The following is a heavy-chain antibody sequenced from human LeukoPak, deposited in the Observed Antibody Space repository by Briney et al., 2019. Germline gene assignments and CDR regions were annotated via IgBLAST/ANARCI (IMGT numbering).Heavy chain of an antibody. CDR1: GYRFTNYY. D-gene: IGHD3-22*01. V-gene: IGHV1-46*01. Sequence: GASVKVSCKTSGYRFTNYYLHWVRQAPGQGLEWMGIINPSGGSTSYAQKFQGRVTMTRDMSTSTVYMELSSLRSEDTAVYYCARDGDYYDSSGYTDYWGQGTLVTVSS. CDR2: INPSGGST. CDR3: ARDGDYYDSSGYTDY. J-gene: IGHJ4*02.